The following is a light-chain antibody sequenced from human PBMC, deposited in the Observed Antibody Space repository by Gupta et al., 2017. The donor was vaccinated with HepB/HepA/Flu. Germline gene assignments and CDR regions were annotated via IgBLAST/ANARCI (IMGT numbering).Light chain of an antibody. CDR1: SSNIGSNT. CDR3: AAWYDSRNGHV. J-gene: IGLJ1*01. CDR2: SNN. Sequence: QSVLTQPPSASASPAQRVTISCSGSSSNIGSNTVNWYQQPPGTSPKLLINSNNQRLAGVPERYSGSNYGTSASLASSGLQSEDDADYYCAAWYDSRNGHVFGTGTKDTVL. V-gene: IGLV1-44*01.